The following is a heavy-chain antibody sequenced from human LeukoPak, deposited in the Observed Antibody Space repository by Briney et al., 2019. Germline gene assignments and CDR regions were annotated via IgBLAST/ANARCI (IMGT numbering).Heavy chain of an antibody. CDR1: GGSISSDRFY. J-gene: IGHJ4*02. CDR3: ARVPDWTYVPDY. Sequence: SETLSLTCTVSGGSISSDRFYWPWVRQPGGKGLEWIGRIKSSNTNYNPSLQSRVSISLDTSTNQFSLKLSSLPAADTAVYYCARVPDWTYVPDYWGQGPLVTVSS. V-gene: IGHV4-61*02. D-gene: IGHD3-16*01. CDR2: IKSSNT.